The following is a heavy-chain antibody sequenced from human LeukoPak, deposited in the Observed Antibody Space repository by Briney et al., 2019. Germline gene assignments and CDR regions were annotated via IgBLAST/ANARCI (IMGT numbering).Heavy chain of an antibody. Sequence: SETLSLTCTVSSGSFRTYYWSWIRQPPGKGLEWIGYIFYNEGTSYNPSLKSRVTISVDTSNNQLSLKVNSVTAADTAMYYCARVTGYMTEDYFDYWGQGTLITVSS. CDR2: IFYNEGT. D-gene: IGHD6-13*01. V-gene: IGHV4-59*01. CDR3: ARVTGYMTEDYFDY. CDR1: SGSFRTYY. J-gene: IGHJ4*02.